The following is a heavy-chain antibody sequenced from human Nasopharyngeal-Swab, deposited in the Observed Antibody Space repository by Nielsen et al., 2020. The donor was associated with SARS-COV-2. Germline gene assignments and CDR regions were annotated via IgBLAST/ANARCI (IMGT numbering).Heavy chain of an antibody. Sequence: SVKVSCKASGGTFSSYAISWVRQAPGQGLEWMGGIIPIFGTANYAQKFQGRVTITADESTSTAYMELSSLRSEDTAVYYCARFLWGDYRQTEALLASHYYYYGMDVWGLGTTVTVSS. CDR3: ARFLWGDYRQTEALLASHYYYYGMDV. CDR2: IIPIFGTA. J-gene: IGHJ6*02. CDR1: GGTFSSYA. V-gene: IGHV1-69*13. D-gene: IGHD4-11*01.